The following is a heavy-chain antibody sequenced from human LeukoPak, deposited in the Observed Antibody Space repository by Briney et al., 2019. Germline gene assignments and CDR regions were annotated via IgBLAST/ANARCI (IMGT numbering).Heavy chain of an antibody. J-gene: IGHJ4*02. Sequence: GSLTLACAASGFTFSSDSMNWVRQARGKGREWVPSISSSSSYIYYADRVKCRFTISRDKAKNSLYRQSNRLRAEHRAVYYLSRIDSGSFDYWGQGNLVTASS. CDR2: ISSSSSYI. V-gene: IGHV3-21*01. D-gene: IGHD1-26*01. CDR3: SRIDSGSFDY. CDR1: GFTFSSDS.